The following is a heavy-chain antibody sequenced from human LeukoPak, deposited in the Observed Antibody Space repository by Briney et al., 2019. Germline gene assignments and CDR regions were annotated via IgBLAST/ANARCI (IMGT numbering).Heavy chain of an antibody. CDR1: GFTFSNAW. V-gene: IGHV3-15*01. Sequence: GGSLRLSCAASGFTFSNAWMSWVRQAPGKGLEWVGRIKSKADGGTTDYAAPVKGRFTISRDDSKNTLYLQMNSLKTEDRAVYYCTTAYSCVHAPFDYWGQGTLVTVSS. CDR3: TTAYSCVHAPFDY. J-gene: IGHJ4*02. CDR2: IKSKADGGTT. D-gene: IGHD5-18*01.